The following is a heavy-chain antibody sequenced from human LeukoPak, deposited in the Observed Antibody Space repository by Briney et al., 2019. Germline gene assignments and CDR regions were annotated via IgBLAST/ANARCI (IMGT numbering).Heavy chain of an antibody. J-gene: IGHJ4*02. Sequence: SETLSLTCAVYGGSFSGYYWSWIRQPPGKGLEWIGEINHSGSTNYNPSLKSRDTISVDTSKNQFSLKLSSVTAADTAVYYCARGRGDYWGKGTLVTVSS. CDR3: ARGRGDY. CDR1: GGSFSGYY. V-gene: IGHV4-34*01. CDR2: INHSGST.